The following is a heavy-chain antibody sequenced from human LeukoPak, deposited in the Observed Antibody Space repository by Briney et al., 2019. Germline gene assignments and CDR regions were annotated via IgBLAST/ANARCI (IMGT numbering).Heavy chain of an antibody. Sequence: GGSLRLSCAASGFTFSSYGMHWVRQAPGKGLEWVAVISYDGSNKYYADSVKGRFTISRDNSKNTLYLQMNSLRAEDTAVYYCASPSSTPGMDVWGQGTRSPSP. V-gene: IGHV3-30*03. CDR1: GFTFSSYG. D-gene: IGHD2-2*01. CDR2: ISYDGSNK. CDR3: ASPSSTPGMDV. J-gene: IGHJ6*02.